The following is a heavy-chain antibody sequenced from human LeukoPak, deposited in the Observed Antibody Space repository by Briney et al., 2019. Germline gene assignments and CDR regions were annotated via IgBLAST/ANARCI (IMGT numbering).Heavy chain of an antibody. CDR1: GFTFSSYS. J-gene: IGHJ4*02. V-gene: IGHV3-21*01. CDR3: AREPMVGLDY. CDR2: ISSSSSYI. Sequence: GGSLRLSCAASGFTFSSYSMNWVRQAPRKGLEWVSSISSSSSYIYYADSVKGRFTISRDNAKNSLYLQMNSLRAEDTAVYYCAREPMVGLDYWGQGTLVTVSS. D-gene: IGHD3-10*01.